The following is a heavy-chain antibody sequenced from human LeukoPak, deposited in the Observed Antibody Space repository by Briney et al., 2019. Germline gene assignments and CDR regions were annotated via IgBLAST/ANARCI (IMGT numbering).Heavy chain of an antibody. J-gene: IGHJ3*02. V-gene: IGHV1-18*01. CDR3: ARDIYDSSGLGAFDI. CDR1: GYTFTSYG. D-gene: IGHD3-22*01. Sequence: ASVKASCKASGYTFTSYGISWVRQAPRQGLEWMGWISAYNGNTNYAQKLQGRVTMTTDTSTSTAYMELRSLRSDDTAVYYCARDIYDSSGLGAFDIWGQGTMVTVSP. CDR2: ISAYNGNT.